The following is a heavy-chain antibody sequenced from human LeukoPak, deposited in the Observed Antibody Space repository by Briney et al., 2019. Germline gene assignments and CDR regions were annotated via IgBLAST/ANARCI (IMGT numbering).Heavy chain of an antibody. V-gene: IGHV3-21*04. CDR1: GFTFSSYS. CDR3: AKGLKYYYGSGEVDY. J-gene: IGHJ4*02. CDR2: ISSSSSYI. D-gene: IGHD3-10*01. Sequence: PGGSLRLSCAASGFTFSSYSMNWVRQAPGKGLEWVSSISSSSSYIYYADSVKGRFTISRDNSKNSLYLQMNSLRTEGTALYYCAKGLKYYYGSGEVDYWGQGTLVTVSS.